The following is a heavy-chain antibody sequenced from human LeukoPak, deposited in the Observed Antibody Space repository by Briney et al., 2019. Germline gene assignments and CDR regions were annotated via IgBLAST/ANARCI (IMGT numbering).Heavy chain of an antibody. CDR2: IKQDGSDK. Sequence: PGGSLRLSCATSGFTFSNYWMSWVRRAPGKGLEWVANIKQDGSDKYYVDSVRGRFTISRDNAKNSLYLQMNTLRAEDTAVYYCARELAAAANWGQGTLVTVSS. V-gene: IGHV3-7*01. CDR1: GFTFSNYW. J-gene: IGHJ4*02. D-gene: IGHD6-13*01. CDR3: ARELAAAAN.